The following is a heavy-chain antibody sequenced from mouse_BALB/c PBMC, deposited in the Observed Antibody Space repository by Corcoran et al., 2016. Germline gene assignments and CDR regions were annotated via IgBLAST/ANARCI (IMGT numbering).Heavy chain of an antibody. CDR1: GYSFTGYY. V-gene: IGHV1S34*01. D-gene: IGHD1-1*01. CDR3: ARGLLRYAMDY. J-gene: IGHJ4*01. CDR2: ISCYNGAT. Sequence: LVKTGASVKISCKASGYSFTGYYMHWVKQSHGKSLECIGYISCYNGATSYNQKFKGKATFTVDTSSSTAYMQFNSLTSEDSAVYYCARGLLRYAMDYWGQGTSVTVSS.